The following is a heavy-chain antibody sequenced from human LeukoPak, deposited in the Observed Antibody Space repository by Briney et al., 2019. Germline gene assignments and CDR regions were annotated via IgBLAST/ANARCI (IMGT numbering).Heavy chain of an antibody. CDR2: TVGGGSPNT. J-gene: IGHJ4*02. CDR3: TKAPIVSCSGAFCYPFDS. CDR1: GFYFANYA. V-gene: IGHV3-23*01. D-gene: IGHD2-15*01. Sequence: GESLRLSCAASGFYFANYAMSWVRQAPGKGVEWVSATVGGGSPNTYHADSVKGRFTISRDNSKNTLFLQMNSLRAEDTAIYYCTKAPIVSCSGAFCYPFDSWGQGTLVTVSS.